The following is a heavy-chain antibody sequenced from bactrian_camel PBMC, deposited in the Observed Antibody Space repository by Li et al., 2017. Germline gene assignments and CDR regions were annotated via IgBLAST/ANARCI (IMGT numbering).Heavy chain of an antibody. CDR2: LYTVDGST. D-gene: IGHD2*01. CDR1: GFTFGDFC. V-gene: IGHV3S61*01. CDR3: AARGPYCYTNLSVRDFTY. Sequence: HVQLVESGGGSVQTGGSLRISCVTSGFTFGDFCMGWFRQVPGKEREGVAVLYTVDGSTFYDDSVKGRFTISRDNAKNTVYLLMNSLKPEDTAMYYCAARGPYCYTNLSVRDFTYWGQGTQVTVS. J-gene: IGHJ6*01.